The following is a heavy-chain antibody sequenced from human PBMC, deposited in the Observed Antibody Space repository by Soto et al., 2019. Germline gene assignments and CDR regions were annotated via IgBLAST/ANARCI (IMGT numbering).Heavy chain of an antibody. CDR1: GFTFSSYE. V-gene: IGHV3-48*03. CDR3: ARDGYSYGSPFDY. D-gene: IGHD5-18*01. J-gene: IGHJ4*02. CDR2: ISTSGDTK. Sequence: HPGGSLRLSCAASGFTFSSYEMNWVRQAPGKGLEWVSYISTSGDTKYYADSVKGRFTISRDSAKNSLYLQMNSLRAEDTAVYYCARDGYSYGSPFDYWGQGTLVTVS.